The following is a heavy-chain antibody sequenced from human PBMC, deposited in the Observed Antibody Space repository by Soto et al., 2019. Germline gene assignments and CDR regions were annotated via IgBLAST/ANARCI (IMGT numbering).Heavy chain of an antibody. CDR3: ASPYYYDSSGITDY. CDR1: GFTVSSNY. Sequence: EVPLVESGGGLIQPGGSLRLSCAASGFTVSSNYMSWVRQAPGKGLEWVSVIYSGGSTYYADSVKGRFTISRDNSKNTLYLQMNSLRAEDTAVYYCASPYYYDSSGITDYWGQGTLVTVSS. D-gene: IGHD3-22*01. CDR2: IYSGGST. V-gene: IGHV3-53*01. J-gene: IGHJ4*02.